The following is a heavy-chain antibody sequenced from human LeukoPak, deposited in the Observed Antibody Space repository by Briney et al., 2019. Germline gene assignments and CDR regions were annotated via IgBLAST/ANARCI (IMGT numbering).Heavy chain of an antibody. D-gene: IGHD3-3*01. Sequence: ASVKVSCKASGYTFTSYDINWVRQAPGQGLEWMGWINPNSGGTNYAQKFQGRVTMTRDTSISTAYMELSRLRSDDTAVYYCARDEDYDFWSGYYPRYYGMDVWGQGTTVTVSS. V-gene: IGHV1-2*02. CDR3: ARDEDYDFWSGYYPRYYGMDV. CDR1: GYTFTSYD. CDR2: INPNSGGT. J-gene: IGHJ6*02.